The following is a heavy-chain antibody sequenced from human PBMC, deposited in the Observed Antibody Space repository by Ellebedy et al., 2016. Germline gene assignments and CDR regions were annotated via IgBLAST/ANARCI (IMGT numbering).Heavy chain of an antibody. J-gene: IGHJ3*01. CDR2: IYGGGAS. D-gene: IGHD1-14*01. V-gene: IGHV3-53*01. CDR1: GFSVSSND. Sequence: GESLKISXAVSGFSVSSNDMSWVRQAPGKGLELVSLIYGGGASYYADSVKGRFTITRDSSKNTLYLQMSGLGSGDTALYYCVTRHNGAFDFWGQGTMVSVSS. CDR3: VTRHNGAFDF.